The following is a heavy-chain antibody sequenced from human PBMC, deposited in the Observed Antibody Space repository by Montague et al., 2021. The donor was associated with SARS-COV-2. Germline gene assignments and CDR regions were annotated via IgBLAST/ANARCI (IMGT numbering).Heavy chain of an antibody. CDR3: ARAASQLPASWDRAYYYYGMDV. J-gene: IGHJ6*02. V-gene: IGHV3-30*04. D-gene: IGHD2-2*01. CDR2: ISYDGSNK. CDR1: GSTFSSYA. Sequence: SLRLSCAASGSTFSSYAMHWVRQAPGKGLEWVAVISYDGSNKYYADSVRGRFTISRDNSKNTLYLQMNSLRAEDTAVYYCARAASQLPASWDRAYYYYGMDVWGQGTTVTVPS.